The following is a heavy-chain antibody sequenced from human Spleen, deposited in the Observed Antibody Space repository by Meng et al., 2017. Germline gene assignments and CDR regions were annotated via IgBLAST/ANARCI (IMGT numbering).Heavy chain of an antibody. CDR3: AREQVAGIGNWYFDL. CDR2: ISDSGGST. V-gene: IGHV3-23*01. Sequence: GESLKISCAASGFTFSSYAMSWVRQAPGKGLEWVSVISDSGGSTYYADSVKGRFTISRDNSKNTLYLQMNSLRAEDTAVYYCAREQVAGIGNWYFDLWGRGTLVTVSS. J-gene: IGHJ2*01. CDR1: GFTFSSYA. D-gene: IGHD6-19*01.